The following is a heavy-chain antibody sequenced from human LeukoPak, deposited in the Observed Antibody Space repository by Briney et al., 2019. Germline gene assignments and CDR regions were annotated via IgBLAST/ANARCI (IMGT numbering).Heavy chain of an antibody. D-gene: IGHD5-18*01. CDR2: MNPNSANT. V-gene: IGHV1-8*02. CDR1: GYTFTGYY. Sequence: ASVKVSCKASGYTFTGYYMHWVRQAPGQGLEWMGWMNPNSANTGYAQQFQGRLTLTMDTSIGTAYMELSSLRSEDTAVYYCARERDTALDYWGQGTLVTVSS. J-gene: IGHJ4*02. CDR3: ARERDTALDY.